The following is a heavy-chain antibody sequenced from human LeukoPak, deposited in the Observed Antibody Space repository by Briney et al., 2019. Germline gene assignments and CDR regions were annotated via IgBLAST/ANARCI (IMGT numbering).Heavy chain of an antibody. Sequence: ASVKVSCKASGYTFTSYGISWVRQAPGRGLEWMGWISAYNGNTNYAQKLQGRVTMTTDTSTSTAYMELRSLRSDDTAVYYCARVKITFGGVIVLFDYWGQGTLVTVSS. CDR1: GYTFTSYG. CDR2: ISAYNGNT. V-gene: IGHV1-18*04. J-gene: IGHJ4*02. D-gene: IGHD3-16*02. CDR3: ARVKITFGGVIVLFDY.